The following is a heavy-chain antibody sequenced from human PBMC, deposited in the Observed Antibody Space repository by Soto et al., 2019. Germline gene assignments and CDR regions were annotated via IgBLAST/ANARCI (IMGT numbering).Heavy chain of an antibody. V-gene: IGHV3-30*18. D-gene: IGHD3-3*01. J-gene: IGHJ5*02. CDR1: GFTFSSYG. Sequence: QVQLVESGGGVVQPGRSLRLSCAASGFTFSSYGMHWVRKAPGKGLEWVAVISYDGSNKYYADSVKGRFTISRDNSKKALYLQMNSLRAEDTAVYYCAKDRGYDFWSGYYFPLAYSLHSGWFAPWGQGTLVTVSS. CDR2: ISYDGSNK. CDR3: AKDRGYDFWSGYYFPLAYSLHSGWFAP.